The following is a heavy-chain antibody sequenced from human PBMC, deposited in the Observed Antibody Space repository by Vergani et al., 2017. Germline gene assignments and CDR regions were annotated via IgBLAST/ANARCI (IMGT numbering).Heavy chain of an antibody. CDR1: GYTLTELS. CDR2: FDPEDGET. CDR3: ARVPIFGGWSLPT. V-gene: IGHV1-24*01. J-gene: IGHJ5*02. Sequence: QVQLVQSGAEVKKPGASVKVSCKVSGYTLTELSMHWVRQAPGKGLEWMGGFDPEDGETIYAQKLQGRVTMTTDTSTSTAYMELRSLRSDDTAVYYCARVPIFGGWSLPTWGQGTLVTVSS. D-gene: IGHD3-16*01.